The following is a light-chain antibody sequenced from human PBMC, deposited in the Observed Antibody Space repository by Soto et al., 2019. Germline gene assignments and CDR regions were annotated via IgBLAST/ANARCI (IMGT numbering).Light chain of an antibody. J-gene: IGKJ5*01. CDR3: QQAYTIPFT. V-gene: IGKV1-12*01. Sequence: DIHMTQSPSSVSASLGDRVTITFRAGQYISSYLAWYQQKPGRAPKLLLFSASSLQTGVPSRFSGSGSGTDFILTISNLQPEDFATYYCQQAYTIPFTFGQGTRLEI. CDR1: QYISSY. CDR2: SAS.